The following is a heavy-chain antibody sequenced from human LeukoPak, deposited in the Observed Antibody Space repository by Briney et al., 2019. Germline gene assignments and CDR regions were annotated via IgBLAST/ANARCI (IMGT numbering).Heavy chain of an antibody. Sequence: GGSLRLSCAASGFTFSSYWMHWVRQAPGKGPVWVSRINSDGSSTSYADSVKGRFTTSRDNAKSTLYLQMNSLRAEDTAVYYCARDVRSYYFDYWGQGTLVTVSS. D-gene: IGHD1-26*01. CDR1: GFTFSSYW. CDR2: INSDGSST. V-gene: IGHV3-74*01. CDR3: ARDVRSYYFDY. J-gene: IGHJ4*02.